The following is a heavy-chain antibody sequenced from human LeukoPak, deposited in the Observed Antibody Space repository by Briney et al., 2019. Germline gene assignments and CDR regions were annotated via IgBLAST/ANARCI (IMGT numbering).Heavy chain of an antibody. CDR2: ISYDGSNK. J-gene: IGHJ4*02. Sequence: GRSLRLSCAASGFTFSSYAMHWVRQAPGKGLEWVAVISYDGSNKYYADSVKGRFTISRDNSKNTLYLQMNSLRAEDTAVYYCARDPYYYDSSGYSHWGQGTLVTVSS. CDR3: ARDPYYYDSSGYSH. CDR1: GFTFSSYA. V-gene: IGHV3-30-3*01. D-gene: IGHD3-22*01.